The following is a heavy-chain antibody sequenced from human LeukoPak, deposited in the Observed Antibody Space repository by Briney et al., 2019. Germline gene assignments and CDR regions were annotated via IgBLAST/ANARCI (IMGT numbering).Heavy chain of an antibody. CDR2: IWYDGSNK. CDR3: ARHPAPHYDILTGYWRWYFDY. CDR1: GFTFSSYG. Sequence: PGRSLRLSCAASGFTFSSYGMHWVRQAPGKGLEWVAVIWYDGSNKYYADSVKGRFTISRDNSKNTLYLQMNSLRAEDTAVYYCARHPAPHYDILTGYWRWYFDYWGEGTLVTVSS. J-gene: IGHJ4*02. V-gene: IGHV3-33*01. D-gene: IGHD3-9*01.